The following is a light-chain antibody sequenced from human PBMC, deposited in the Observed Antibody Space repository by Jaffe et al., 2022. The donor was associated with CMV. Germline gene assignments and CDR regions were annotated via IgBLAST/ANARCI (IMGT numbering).Light chain of an antibody. CDR1: QSVSSN. CDR3: QQYNNRGRIT. CDR2: GAS. J-gene: IGKJ5*01. V-gene: IGKV3-15*01. Sequence: EIVMTQSPATLSVSPGERATLSCRASQSVSSNLAWYQQKPGQAPRLLIYGASTRATGIPARFSGSGSGTEFTLTISSLQSEDFAVYYCQQYNNRGRITFGQGTRLEIK.